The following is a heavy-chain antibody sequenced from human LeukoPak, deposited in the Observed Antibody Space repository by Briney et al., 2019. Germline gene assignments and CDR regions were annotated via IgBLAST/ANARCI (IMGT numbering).Heavy chain of an antibody. CDR1: GYTFTGYY. D-gene: IGHD3-22*01. V-gene: IGHV1-2*02. CDR3: ARGYYDSSGYFDGDDY. CDR2: INPNSGGT. J-gene: IGHJ4*02. Sequence: GASVKVSCKASGYTFTGYYMHWVRQAPGQGLEWMGWINPNSGGTNYAQKFQGRVTMTRDTSISTAYMELSRLRSDDTAVYYCARGYYDSSGYFDGDDYWGQGTLVTVSS.